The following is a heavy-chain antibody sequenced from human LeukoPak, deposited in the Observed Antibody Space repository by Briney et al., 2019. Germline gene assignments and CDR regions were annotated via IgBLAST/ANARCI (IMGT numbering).Heavy chain of an antibody. J-gene: IGHJ6*02. D-gene: IGHD3-3*01. V-gene: IGHV3-33*01. CDR1: GFTFSSYG. Sequence: PGGSLRLSCAASGFTFSSYGMHWVRQAPGKGLEWVAVIWYDGSSKYYADSVKGRFTISRDNSKNTLYLQMNSLRAEDTAVYYCARDHYDFWTLYYYYGMDVWGQGTTVTVSS. CDR2: IWYDGSSK. CDR3: ARDHYDFWTLYYYYGMDV.